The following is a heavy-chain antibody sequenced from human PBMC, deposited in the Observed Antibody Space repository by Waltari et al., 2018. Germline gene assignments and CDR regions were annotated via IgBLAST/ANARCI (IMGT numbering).Heavy chain of an antibody. CDR1: GGSISSYY. CDR2: IYYSGST. J-gene: IGHJ6*03. V-gene: IGHV4-59*01. D-gene: IGHD5-18*01. Sequence: QVQLQESGPGLVKPSETLSLTCTVSGGSISSYYWSWIRQPPGKGLEWIGYIYYSGSTNYHPSLKSRVTISVDTSKNQFSLKLSSVTAADTAVYYCARGDSYGYYYYYMDVWGKGTTVTVSS. CDR3: ARGDSYGYYYYYMDV.